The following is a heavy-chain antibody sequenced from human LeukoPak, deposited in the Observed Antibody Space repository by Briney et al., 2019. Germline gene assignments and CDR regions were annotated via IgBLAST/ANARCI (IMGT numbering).Heavy chain of an antibody. J-gene: IGHJ4*02. V-gene: IGHV3-53*01. CDR3: ARPPQYDILTGYHTPDY. CDR2: IYSGGST. D-gene: IGHD3-9*01. CDR1: GFTVSSNY. Sequence: GGSLRLSCAASGFTVSSNYMSLVRQAPGKGLEWVSVIYSGGSTYYADSVKGRFTISRDNSKNTLYLQMNSLRAEDTAVYYCARPPQYDILTGYHTPDYWGQGTLVTVSS.